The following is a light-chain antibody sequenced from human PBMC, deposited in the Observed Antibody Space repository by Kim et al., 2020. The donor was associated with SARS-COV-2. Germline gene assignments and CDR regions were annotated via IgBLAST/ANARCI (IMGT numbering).Light chain of an antibody. Sequence: QSALTQPASVSGSPGQSITISCTGTSSDVGAYDYVSWYQQHPGKAPTLMIYDISERPSGVSYRFSGSKSGNTASLTISGLRAEDEANYYCSSYTSSSTWVFGGGTKLTVL. CDR3: SSYTSSSTWV. CDR2: DIS. CDR1: SSDVGAYDY. J-gene: IGLJ3*02. V-gene: IGLV2-14*03.